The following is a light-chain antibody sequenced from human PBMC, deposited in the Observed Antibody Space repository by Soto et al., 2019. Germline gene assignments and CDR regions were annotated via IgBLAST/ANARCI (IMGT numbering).Light chain of an antibody. J-gene: IGKJ1*01. Sequence: VLTQYPDTLSLSPGQKVTLSCRASESISSHNLAWYQQQPGQPPRLLIYDVSKRATGVPDRFSGSGSATDFPITISILAPEDFAVYYRQQYSLPPQSFGQGSKVGIK. CDR1: ESISSHN. V-gene: IGKV3-20*01. CDR2: DVS. CDR3: QQYSLPPQS.